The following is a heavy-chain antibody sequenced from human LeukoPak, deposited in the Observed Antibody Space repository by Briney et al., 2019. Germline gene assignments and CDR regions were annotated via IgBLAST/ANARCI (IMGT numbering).Heavy chain of an antibody. J-gene: IGHJ4*02. D-gene: IGHD5-18*01. CDR2: IYHSGST. CDR3: AGLQPEKQPRKYYFDY. CDR1: GGSISSSNW. Sequence: PSETLSLTCAVSGGSISSSNWWSWVRQPPGKGLEWIGEIYHSGSTNYNPSLKSRVTISVDKSKNQFSLKLSSVTAADTAVYYCAGLQPEKQPRKYYFDYWGQGTLVTVSS. V-gene: IGHV4-4*02.